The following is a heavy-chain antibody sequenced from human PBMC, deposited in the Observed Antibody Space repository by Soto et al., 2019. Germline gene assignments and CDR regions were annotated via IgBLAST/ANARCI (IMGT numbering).Heavy chain of an antibody. CDR1: GFTFDDYG. CDR2: INWNGGST. V-gene: IGHV3-20*01. D-gene: IGHD5-12*01. Sequence: EVQLVESGGGVVRPGGSLRLSCAASGFTFDDYGMSWVRQAPGKGLEWVSGINWNGGSTGYADSVKGRFTISRDNAKNSLYLQMNSLRAEDTALYHCARGGGYGRSYYYYYMDVWGKGTTVTVSS. J-gene: IGHJ6*03. CDR3: ARGGGYGRSYYYYYMDV.